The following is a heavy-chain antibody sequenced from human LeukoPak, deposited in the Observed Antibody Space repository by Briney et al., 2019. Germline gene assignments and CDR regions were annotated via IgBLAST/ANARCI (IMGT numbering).Heavy chain of an antibody. CDR2: ISAYNGNT. CDR3: ARDHRATYYDFWSGYSYYFDY. D-gene: IGHD3-3*01. CDR1: GYTFTSYG. V-gene: IGHV1-18*01. J-gene: IGHJ4*02. Sequence: ASVKVSCTASGYTFTSYGISWVRQAPGQGLEWMGWISAYNGNTNYAQKLQGRVTMTTDTSTSTAYMELRSLRSDDTAVYYCARDHRATYYDFWSGYSYYFDYGGQGTLVTVSS.